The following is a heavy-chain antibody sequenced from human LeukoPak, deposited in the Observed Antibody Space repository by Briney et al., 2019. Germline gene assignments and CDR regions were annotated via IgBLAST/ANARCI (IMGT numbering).Heavy chain of an antibody. J-gene: IGHJ4*02. Sequence: GGSLRLSCAASGFTFSDYYMSWIRQAPGKGLEWVSYISSSGSTIYYADSVKGRFAISRDNAKNSLYLQMNSLRAEDTAVYYCARELGTTGATYFDSWGQGTLVTVSS. D-gene: IGHD1-1*01. V-gene: IGHV3-11*04. CDR2: ISSSGSTI. CDR3: ARELGTTGATYFDS. CDR1: GFTFSDYY.